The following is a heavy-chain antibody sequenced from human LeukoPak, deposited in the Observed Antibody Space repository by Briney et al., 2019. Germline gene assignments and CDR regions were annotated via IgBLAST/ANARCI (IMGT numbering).Heavy chain of an antibody. Sequence: GGSLTLSCAASEFTFTTYGMHWVRQAPGKGLEWVAFIYYDGSNIYYADYVKGRFTISRDISKNTLYLQMDSLRAEDTAIYYCARDWKTNSFDYWGQGTLVTISS. D-gene: IGHD1-1*01. CDR1: EFTFTTYG. V-gene: IGHV3-33*01. J-gene: IGHJ4*02. CDR3: ARDWKTNSFDY. CDR2: IYYDGSNI.